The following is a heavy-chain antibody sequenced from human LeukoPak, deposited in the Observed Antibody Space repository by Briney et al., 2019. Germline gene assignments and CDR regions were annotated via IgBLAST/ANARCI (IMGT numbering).Heavy chain of an antibody. Sequence: GASVKVSCKASGYTFTSYDINWVRQATGQGLEWMGWMNPNSGNTGYAQKFQGRVTMTRNTSISTAYMELSSLRSEDTAVYYCARGTDSSSWYPNWYFDLWGRGTLVTVSS. CDR1: GYTFTSYD. D-gene: IGHD6-13*01. J-gene: IGHJ2*01. CDR2: MNPNSGNT. CDR3: ARGTDSSSWYPNWYFDL. V-gene: IGHV1-8*01.